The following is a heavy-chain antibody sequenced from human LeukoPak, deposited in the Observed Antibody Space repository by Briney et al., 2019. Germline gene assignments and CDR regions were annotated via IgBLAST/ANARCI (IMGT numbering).Heavy chain of an antibody. CDR2: ITGSSTHI. D-gene: IGHD2-8*01. J-gene: IGHJ4*02. CDR3: ARAQTMVSDY. V-gene: IGHV3-21*01. Sequence: GGSLRLSCASSGFTFSSFTMNWVRQAPGKGLEWVSSITGSSTHIYYADSVKGRFTISRDNAKDSLYLQMNSLRAGDTAVYYCARAQTMVSDYWGQGTLVTVSS. CDR1: GFTFSSFT.